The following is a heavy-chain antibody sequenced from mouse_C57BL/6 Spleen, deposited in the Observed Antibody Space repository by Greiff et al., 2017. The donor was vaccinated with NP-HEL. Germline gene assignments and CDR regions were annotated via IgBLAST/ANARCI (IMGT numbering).Heavy chain of an antibody. J-gene: IGHJ3*01. V-gene: IGHV14-3*01. CDR1: GFNIKNTY. D-gene: IGHD1-1*01. Sequence: EVQLVESVAELMRPGASVKLSCTASGFNIKNTYMHWVKQRPEQGLEWIGRIDPANGNTKYAPKFQGKATITADTSSNTAYLQLSSLTSEDTAIYYCASSYGSSSSGRFAYWGQGTLVTVSA. CDR3: ASSYGSSSSGRFAY. CDR2: IDPANGNT.